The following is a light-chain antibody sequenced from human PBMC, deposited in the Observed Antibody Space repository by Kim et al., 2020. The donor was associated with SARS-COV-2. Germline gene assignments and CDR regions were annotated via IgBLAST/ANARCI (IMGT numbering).Light chain of an antibody. J-gene: IGLJ2*01. Sequence: SSELTQDPAVSVALGQTVKITCQGDSLRTYYATWYQQKPGQAPIVVIYGKNNRPSWIPDRFSGSSSGNTASLTVTGAQAVDEADYYCNSRDNSGDHVVFGGGTKVTVL. CDR3: NSRDNSGDHVV. CDR1: SLRTYY. V-gene: IGLV3-19*01. CDR2: GKN.